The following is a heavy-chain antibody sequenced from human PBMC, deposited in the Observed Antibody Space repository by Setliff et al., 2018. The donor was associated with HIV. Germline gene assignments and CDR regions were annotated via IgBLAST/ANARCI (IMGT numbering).Heavy chain of an antibody. CDR2: ISGDGTRT. CDR3: VRDRIEGRTVFDT. CDR1: GFPFSNYW. D-gene: IGHD2-8*02. J-gene: IGHJ4*02. Sequence: GGSLRLSCGASGFPFSNYWMHWVRQAPGKGLVWVSRISGDGTRTAYADSAKGRFTISRDNAANTLYLQVDGLRGEDSAVYYCVRDRIEGRTVFDTWGLGTLVTVSS. V-gene: IGHV3-74*01.